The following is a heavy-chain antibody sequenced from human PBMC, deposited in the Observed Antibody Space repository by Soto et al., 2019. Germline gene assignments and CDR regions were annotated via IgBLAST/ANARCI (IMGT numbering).Heavy chain of an antibody. D-gene: IGHD5-12*01. CDR3: ASDRMDIVAYYFEY. CDR2: IYYSGST. V-gene: IGHV4-30-4*01. Sequence: SETLSLTCTVSVGSISSGDYYWSWIRQPPGKGLEWIGYIYYSGSTYYNPSLKSRVTISVDTSKNQFSLKLSSVTAADTAVYYCASDRMDIVAYYFEYWGQGNLVTVSS. J-gene: IGHJ4*02. CDR1: VGSISSGDYY.